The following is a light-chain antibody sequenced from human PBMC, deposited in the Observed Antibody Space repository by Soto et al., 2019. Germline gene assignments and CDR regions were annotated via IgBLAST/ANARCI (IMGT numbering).Light chain of an antibody. J-gene: IGKJ1*01. V-gene: IGKV1-5*01. CDR3: QHYSSVWA. CDR1: QSIIRG. Sequence: DIQLTQSPSTLSSSVGDRATVACRSSQSIIRGLAWYQQQPGEAPNLLIYDASTLESGAPSRFSGSGSGTEFTLTISCLHPDDFATYYRQHYSSVWAFGQGTKVDIK. CDR2: DAS.